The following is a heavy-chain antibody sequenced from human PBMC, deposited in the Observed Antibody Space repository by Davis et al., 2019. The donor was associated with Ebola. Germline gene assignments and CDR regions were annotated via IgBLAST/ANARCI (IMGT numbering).Heavy chain of an antibody. Sequence: ASVKVSCKVSSYTFTSYGISWVRQAPGQGLEWMGWTSAYNGNTNYAQKLQGRVTMTTDTSRSTAYMELRSLRSDDTAVYYCAREAGATTRIYDSWGQGTLVTVSS. CDR1: SYTFTSYG. CDR2: TSAYNGNT. J-gene: IGHJ5*01. V-gene: IGHV1-18*01. D-gene: IGHD1-26*01. CDR3: AREAGATTRIYDS.